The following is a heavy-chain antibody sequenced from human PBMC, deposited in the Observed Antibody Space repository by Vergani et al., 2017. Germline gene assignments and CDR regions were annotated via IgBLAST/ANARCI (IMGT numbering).Heavy chain of an antibody. CDR3: ARDRHYGDYGAFDI. CDR2: IIPILGIA. CDR1: GGTFSSYT. D-gene: IGHD4-17*01. V-gene: IGHV1-69*08. Sequence: QVQLVQSGAEVKKPGSSVKVSCKASGGTFSSYTISWVRQAPGQGLEWMGRIIPILGIANYAQKFQGRVTITADKSTSTAYMELSSLRSEDTAVYYCARDRHYGDYGAFDIWGQGTMVTVSS. J-gene: IGHJ3*02.